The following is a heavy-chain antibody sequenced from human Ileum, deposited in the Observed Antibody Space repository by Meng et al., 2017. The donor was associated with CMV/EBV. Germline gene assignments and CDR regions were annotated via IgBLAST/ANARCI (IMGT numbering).Heavy chain of an antibody. CDR3: ATVEVYSSGWTPYRY. V-gene: IGHV3-66*01. D-gene: IGHD6-19*01. CDR2: IYSDDSA. J-gene: IGHJ4*02. CDR1: GFTVSSKY. Sequence: DVQLVESGXGLVQPGGSLRLSCVVSGFTVSSKYMTWVRQSPEKGLEWLSVIYSDDSAFYGDSVRDRFIISRDNSKNTVYLQMNNLRVEDTAIYYCATVEVYSSGWTPYRYWGQGTLVNVSS.